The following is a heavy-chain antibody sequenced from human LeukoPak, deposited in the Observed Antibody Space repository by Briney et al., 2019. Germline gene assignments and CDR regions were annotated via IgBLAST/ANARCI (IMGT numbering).Heavy chain of an antibody. V-gene: IGHV3-7*01. D-gene: IGHD6-13*01. CDR1: GFTFSNHW. Sequence: PGGSLRLSCAASGFTFSNHWMSWVRQAPGKGLEWVANIKPDESGKYYVDSVKGRFTISRDSAKNSLYLQMNSLRVEDTAVYYCARGSSAAGYWGQGTLVTVS. CDR3: ARGSSAAGY. CDR2: IKPDESGK. J-gene: IGHJ4*02.